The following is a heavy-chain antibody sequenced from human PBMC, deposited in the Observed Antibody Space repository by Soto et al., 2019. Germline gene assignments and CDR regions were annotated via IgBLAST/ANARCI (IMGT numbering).Heavy chain of an antibody. CDR3: AREKFIFGVVEYYYYYYGMDV. D-gene: IGHD3-3*02. Sequence: AETLSLTCAVSGYSISSGYYWGWIRQPPGKGLEWIGSIYHSGSTYYNPSLKSRVAISVDTSKNQFSLKLSSVTAADTAVYYCAREKFIFGVVEYYYYYYGMDVWGKGTTVTVSS. J-gene: IGHJ6*04. CDR2: IYHSGST. V-gene: IGHV4-38-2*02. CDR1: GYSISSGYY.